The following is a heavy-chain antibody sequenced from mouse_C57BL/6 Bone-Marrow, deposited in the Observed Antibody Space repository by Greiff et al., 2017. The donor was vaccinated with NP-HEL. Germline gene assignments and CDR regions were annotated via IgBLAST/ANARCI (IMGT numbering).Heavy chain of an antibody. CDR3: ARKGYSNSFAY. CDR2: IYPGDGDT. Sequence: VQLQESGPELVKPGASVKISCKASGYAFSSSWMNWVKQRPGKGLEWIGRIYPGDGDTNYNGKFKGKATLTADKSSSTAYMQLSSLTSEDSAVYCCARKGYSNSFAYWGQGTLVTVSA. CDR1: GYAFSSSW. V-gene: IGHV1-82*01. J-gene: IGHJ3*01. D-gene: IGHD2-5*01.